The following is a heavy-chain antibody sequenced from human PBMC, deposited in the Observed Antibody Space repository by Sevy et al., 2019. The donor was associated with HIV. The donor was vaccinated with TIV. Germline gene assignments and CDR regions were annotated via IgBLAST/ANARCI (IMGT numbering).Heavy chain of an antibody. Sequence: SETLSLTCSVSGGSISSSTYYWGWIRQPPGRGLEWIGSVYFTGSTYYNPSLKSRVTISVDTSKNEFSLKVNSVTADGTAVYYGARLGGLRFFDWSSLNYFDYWGQGTLVTVSS. J-gene: IGHJ4*02. CDR2: VYFTGST. CDR3: ARLGGLRFFDWSSLNYFDY. V-gene: IGHV4-39*01. CDR1: GGSISSSTYY. D-gene: IGHD3-9*01.